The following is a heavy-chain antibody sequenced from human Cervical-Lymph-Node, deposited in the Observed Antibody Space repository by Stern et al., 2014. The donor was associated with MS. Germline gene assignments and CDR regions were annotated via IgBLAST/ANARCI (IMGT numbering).Heavy chain of an antibody. CDR2: FNPSGGKT. CDR1: GYTFTTYY. J-gene: IGHJ4*02. D-gene: IGHD1-1*01. V-gene: IGHV1-46*01. CDR3: ARVLSLATSDS. Sequence: VQLVQSGAEIRKPGASVKISCEASGYTFTTYYMHWVRQATGQGLEWVALFNPSGGKTTYAQRFQGRVTVTGDTSTSTVYMELTGLRSEDTAVYYCARVLSLATSDSWGQGTLVIVSS.